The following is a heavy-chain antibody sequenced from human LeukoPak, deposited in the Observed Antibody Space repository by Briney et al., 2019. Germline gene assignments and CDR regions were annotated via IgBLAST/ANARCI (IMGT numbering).Heavy chain of an antibody. D-gene: IGHD3-9*01. CDR1: GGSISSGDYY. CDR2: INFSVRT. Sequence: SETLSLTCTVSGGSISSGDYYWSWIRQPPGKCLEWIVYINFSVRTYYNPSLKSRVTISVDTSKNQSSLKLSSVTAADTAVYYCARDRDILIPDYWGQGTLVTVSS. V-gene: IGHV4-30-4*01. J-gene: IGHJ4*02. CDR3: ARDRDILIPDY.